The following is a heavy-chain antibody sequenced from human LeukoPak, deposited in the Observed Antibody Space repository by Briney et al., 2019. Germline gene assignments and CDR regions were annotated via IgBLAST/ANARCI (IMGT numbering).Heavy chain of an antibody. Sequence: HPGGSLRLSCAASGFTFSSYAMHWVRQAPGKGLEWVAVISYDGSNKYYADSVKGRFTISRDNSKNTLYLQMNSLRAEDTAVYYCARDPKYHLLGILYYWGQGTLVTVSS. D-gene: IGHD3-16*01. J-gene: IGHJ4*02. CDR2: ISYDGSNK. CDR3: ARDPKYHLLGILYY. CDR1: GFTFSSYA. V-gene: IGHV3-30-3*01.